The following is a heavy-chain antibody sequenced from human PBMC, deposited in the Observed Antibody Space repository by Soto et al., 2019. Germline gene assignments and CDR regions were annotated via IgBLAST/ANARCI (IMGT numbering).Heavy chain of an antibody. CDR2: IYYNGST. J-gene: IGHJ4*02. D-gene: IGHD3-16*02. CDR3: ARGGSYDYVWGSYLATSSFDY. Sequence: PSETLSLTCTVAGGSISSGDSVWRWIRQPPGKGLEWMGYIYYNGSTYYNPSLESRRTISVDPPKKQFSLKRSGVTAAYTAVYYCARGGSYDYVWGSYLATSSFDYWGQGTLVTVSS. CDR1: GGSISSGDSV. V-gene: IGHV4-30-4*01.